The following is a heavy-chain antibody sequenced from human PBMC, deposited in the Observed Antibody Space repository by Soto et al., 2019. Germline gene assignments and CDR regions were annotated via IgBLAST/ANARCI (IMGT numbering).Heavy chain of an antibody. Sequence: GGSLRLSCAASGFTVSSNYMSWVRQAPGKGLEWVSVIYSGGSTYYADSVKGRFTISRHNSKNTLYLQMNSLRAEDTAVYYCARDRVVPAAMAAVAASYYYYMDVWGKGTTVTVSS. CDR2: IYSGGST. D-gene: IGHD2-2*01. CDR3: ARDRVVPAAMAAVAASYYYYMDV. J-gene: IGHJ6*03. CDR1: GFTVSSNY. V-gene: IGHV3-53*04.